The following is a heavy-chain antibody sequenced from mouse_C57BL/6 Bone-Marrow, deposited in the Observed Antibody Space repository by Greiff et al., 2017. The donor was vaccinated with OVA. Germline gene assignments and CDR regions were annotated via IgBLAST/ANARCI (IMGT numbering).Heavy chain of an antibody. J-gene: IGHJ1*03. CDR1: GFTFSSYG. CDR2: ISSGGSYT. D-gene: IGHD1-1*01. CDR3: ARRSYYYGAGYFDV. Sequence: EVMLVESGGDLVKPGGSLKLSCAASGFTFSSYGMSWVRQTPDKRLEWVATISSGGSYTYYPDSVKGRFTISRDNAKNTLYLQMSSLKSEDTAMYYCARRSYYYGAGYFDVWGTGTTVTVSS. V-gene: IGHV5-6*02.